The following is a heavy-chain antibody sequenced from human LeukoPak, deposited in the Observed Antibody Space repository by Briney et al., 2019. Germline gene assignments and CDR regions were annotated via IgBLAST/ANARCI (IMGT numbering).Heavy chain of an antibody. D-gene: IGHD3-10*01. CDR2: IYYSGST. Sequence: RPSQTLSLTCTVSGGSISSGGYYWSWIRQHPGKGLEWMGYIYYSGSTYYNPSLKSRVTISVDTSKNQFSLKLSSVTAADTAVYYCARGPPYFTFYYGSGSPTLDYWGQGTLVTVSS. CDR3: ARGPPYFTFYYGSGSPTLDY. V-gene: IGHV4-31*03. CDR1: GGSISSGGYY. J-gene: IGHJ4*02.